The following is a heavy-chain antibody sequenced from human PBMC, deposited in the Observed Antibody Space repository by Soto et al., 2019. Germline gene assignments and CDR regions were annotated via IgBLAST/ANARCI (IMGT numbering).Heavy chain of an antibody. CDR2: IYYSGST. D-gene: IGHD4-17*01. J-gene: IGHJ4*02. Sequence: QLQLQESGPGLVKPSETLSLTCTVSGGSISSSSYYWGWIRQPPGKGLEWIVSIYYSGSTYYNPSLKSRVSIAVRMSKHQFSLKLSSVTAAHTAVYYCARHLGPHYGVCVGLRWSWGQGILVAVSS. CDR1: GGSISSSSYY. CDR3: ARHLGPHYGVCVGLRWS. V-gene: IGHV4-39*01.